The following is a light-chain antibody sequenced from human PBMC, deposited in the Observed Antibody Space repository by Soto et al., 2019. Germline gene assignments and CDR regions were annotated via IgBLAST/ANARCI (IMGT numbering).Light chain of an antibody. V-gene: IGKV1-5*03. J-gene: IGKJ1*01. CDR3: QQYGSDSPWT. CDR2: KAS. Sequence: DIQMTQSPSTLSASVGDRVTITCRSSQSISSWLAWFQQKPGKAPKVLIYKASTLESGVPSRLSVRGAGIALTLTISSLQPDDFATYYCQQYGSDSPWTFGQGTKVEIK. CDR1: QSISSW.